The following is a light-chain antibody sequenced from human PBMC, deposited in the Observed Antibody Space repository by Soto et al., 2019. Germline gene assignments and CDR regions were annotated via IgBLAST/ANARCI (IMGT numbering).Light chain of an antibody. CDR3: AAWAYSLNGQGV. V-gene: IGLV1-44*01. CDR1: SSNIGSNT. J-gene: IGLJ1*01. Sequence: QSVLTQPPSASGTPGQRVTISCSGSSSNIGSNTVTWYQQLPGTAPTLLIYSNNQRPSGVPDRFSGSKSGTSDSLAISGLQSADEDDYYCAAWAYSLNGQGVFGTGTKLTVL. CDR2: SNN.